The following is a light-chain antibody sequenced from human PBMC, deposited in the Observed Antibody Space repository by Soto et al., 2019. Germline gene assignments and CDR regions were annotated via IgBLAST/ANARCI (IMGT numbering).Light chain of an antibody. CDR3: CSYAATSTLV. CDR1: SSDVGIYNN. J-gene: IGLJ3*02. V-gene: IGLV2-11*01. Sequence: QSVLTQPRSVSGSPGQSVTISCTGTSSDVGIYNNVSWYQHHPGKAPKLIIYDVIKRPSGVPDRFSGSKSGITASLTISGLQADDEADYYCCSYAATSTLVFGGGTKVTVL. CDR2: DVI.